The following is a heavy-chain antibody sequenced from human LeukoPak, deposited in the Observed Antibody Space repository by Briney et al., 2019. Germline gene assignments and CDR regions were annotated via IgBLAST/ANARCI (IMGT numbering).Heavy chain of an antibody. Sequence: SETLSLTCTVSGGSISSYFWSWIRQPPGKGLEWIGYIYYRGSTNYNPSLKSRVTISLDTSKNHFSLKLSSVTAADTAVYYCARGDRVRGVSWFDPWGQGTLVTVSS. CDR3: ARGDRVRGVSWFDP. CDR1: GGSISSYF. J-gene: IGHJ5*02. CDR2: IYYRGST. D-gene: IGHD3-10*01. V-gene: IGHV4-59*01.